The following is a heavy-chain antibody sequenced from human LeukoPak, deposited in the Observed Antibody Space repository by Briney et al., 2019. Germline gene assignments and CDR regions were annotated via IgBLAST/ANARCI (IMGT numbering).Heavy chain of an antibody. J-gene: IGHJ4*02. D-gene: IGHD6-13*01. CDR1: GFIFSSYA. V-gene: IGHV3-23*01. CDR3: AKGWSAYYFDY. CDR2: ISGSGDNT. Sequence: GGSLRLSCAASGFIFSSYAMSWVRQAPGKGLEWVSGISGSGDNTYYADSVKGRFTIFRDNSKNTLYLQMNSLRAEDTAVYYCAKGWSAYYFDYWGQGTLVTVSS.